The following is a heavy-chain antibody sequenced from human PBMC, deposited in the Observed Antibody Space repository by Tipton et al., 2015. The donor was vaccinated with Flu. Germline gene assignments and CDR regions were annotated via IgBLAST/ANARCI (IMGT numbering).Heavy chain of an antibody. CDR1: GYSINSGYC. Sequence: TLSLTCVVSGYSINSGYCWGWVRQPPGKGLEWIGTICHSGSTYYNPSLKSRVTISVDTSWNQFSLKLSSVIAADTAVYYCARHTGDSVRGIVDYWGQGTLVTVSS. J-gene: IGHJ4*02. CDR3: ARHTGDSVRGIVDY. CDR2: ICHSGST. D-gene: IGHD3-10*02. V-gene: IGHV4-38-2*01.